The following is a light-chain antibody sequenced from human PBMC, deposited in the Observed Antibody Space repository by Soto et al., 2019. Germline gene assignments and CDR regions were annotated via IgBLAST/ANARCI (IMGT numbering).Light chain of an antibody. CDR1: QVITND. CDR2: AAS. Sequence: MTQSPATLSASVGDRLSITCRASQVITNDLGWYQQKPGKAPKRLIYAASTLQSGVPSRFSGSGSGTEFTLTISSLQPEDVATYYCLQLNTYPWTFGQGTKVEIK. V-gene: IGKV1-17*01. CDR3: LQLNTYPWT. J-gene: IGKJ1*01.